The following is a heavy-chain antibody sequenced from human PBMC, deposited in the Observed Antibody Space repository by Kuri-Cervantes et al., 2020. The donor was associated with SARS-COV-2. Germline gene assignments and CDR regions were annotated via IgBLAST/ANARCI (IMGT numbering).Heavy chain of an antibody. Sequence: GGSLRLSCAASGFTVSSNYMSWVRQAPGKGLEWVSVIYSCGSTYYADSVKGRFTISRDNSKNTLYLQMNSLRAEDTAVYYCAKLALWTGDHNGKFDCWGQGTLVTVSS. V-gene: IGHV3-66*03. CDR2: IYSCGST. CDR1: GFTVSSNY. J-gene: IGHJ4*02. CDR3: AKLALWTGDHNGKFDC. D-gene: IGHD3/OR15-3a*01.